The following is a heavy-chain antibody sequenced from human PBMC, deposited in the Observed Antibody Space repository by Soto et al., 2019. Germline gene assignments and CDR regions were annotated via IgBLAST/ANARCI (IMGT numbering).Heavy chain of an antibody. J-gene: IGHJ6*04. D-gene: IGHD2-15*01. CDR3: ARGWARKIEFGDCRGGSCYYYCGMDV. CDR2: ISAYNGNT. V-gene: IGHV1-18*01. CDR1: GYTFTSYG. Sequence: ASVKVSCKASGYTFTSYGISWVRRAPGQGLEWMGWISAYNGNTNYAQKFQGRVTMTRNTSISIAYMELSSLRSEDTAVYYCARGWARKIEFGDCRGGSCYYYCGMDVWGEVNTVTVSS.